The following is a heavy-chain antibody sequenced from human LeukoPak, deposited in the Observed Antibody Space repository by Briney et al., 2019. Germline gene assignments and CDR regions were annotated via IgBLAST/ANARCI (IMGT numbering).Heavy chain of an antibody. D-gene: IGHD3-22*01. CDR3: AKDSDSRGLY. Sequence: PGGSLRLSCAASGFTFSSYGMHWVRQAPGKGLEWVAVISYDGSNKYYADSVKGRFTIPRDNSKNTLYLQMNSLRAEDTAVYYCAKDSDSRGLYWGQGTLVTVSS. V-gene: IGHV3-30*18. J-gene: IGHJ4*02. CDR2: ISYDGSNK. CDR1: GFTFSSYG.